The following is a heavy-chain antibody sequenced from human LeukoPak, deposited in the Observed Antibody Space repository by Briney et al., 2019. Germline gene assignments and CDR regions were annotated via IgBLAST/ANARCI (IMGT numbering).Heavy chain of an antibody. CDR1: GGSISSYY. D-gene: IGHD6-13*01. CDR3: ARSIAAAGLSYYYYGMDV. Sequence: SETLSLTCTVSGGSISSYYWSWIRQPPGRGLEWIGFIYYSGSTNYNPSLKSRVTISVDTSKNQFSLKLSSVTAADTAVYYCARSIAAAGLSYYYYGMDVWGQGTTVTVSS. CDR2: IYYSGST. J-gene: IGHJ6*02. V-gene: IGHV4-59*01.